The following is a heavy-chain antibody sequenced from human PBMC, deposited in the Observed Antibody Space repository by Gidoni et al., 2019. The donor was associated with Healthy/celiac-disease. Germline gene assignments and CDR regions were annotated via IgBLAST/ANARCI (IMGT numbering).Heavy chain of an antibody. J-gene: IGHJ6*02. CDR1: GGSISSYY. D-gene: IGHD6-6*01. V-gene: IGHV4-59*01. CDR3: ARIIAAWAGGMDV. Sequence: QVQLQESGPGLVKPSETLSLTCTVSGGSISSYYWSWIRQPPGKGLEWIGYIYYSGSTNYNPSLKSRVTISVDTSKNQFSLKLSSVTAADTAVYYCARIIAAWAGGMDVWGQGTTVTVSS. CDR2: IYYSGST.